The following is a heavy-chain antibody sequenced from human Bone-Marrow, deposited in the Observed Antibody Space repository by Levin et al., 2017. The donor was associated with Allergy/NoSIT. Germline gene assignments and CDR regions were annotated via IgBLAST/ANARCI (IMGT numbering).Heavy chain of an antibody. CDR3: ARHSLDSAGITTRTVPYYFDT. Sequence: SETLSLTCTVSGDSVTNTDYYWGWVRQPPGKGLEWIGSVLYSRTTYYNPSLRRQISVSVDTSKNQFSLTLNSVTAADTAFYYCARHSLDSAGITTRTVPYYFDTWGRGTLVTVSS. V-gene: IGHV4-39*01. J-gene: IGHJ4*01. D-gene: IGHD1-14*01. CDR2: VLYSRTT. CDR1: GDSVTNTDYY.